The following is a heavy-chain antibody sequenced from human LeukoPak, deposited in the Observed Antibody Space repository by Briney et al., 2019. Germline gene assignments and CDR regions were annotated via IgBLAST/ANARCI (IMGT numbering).Heavy chain of an antibody. CDR1: GYTFTGHA. CDR2: INTKTGNP. D-gene: IGHD6-19*01. CDR3: AKGGWVAVTGMDS. J-gene: IGHJ4*02. Sequence: ASVKVSCKASGYTFTGHAMNWVRQAPGQGPEWMGYINTKTGNPTYAQGFTGRFVFSLDTSVSAAYLQISSLKPEDTGVYYCAKGGWVAVTGMDSWGQGTLVTVSS. V-gene: IGHV7-4-1*02.